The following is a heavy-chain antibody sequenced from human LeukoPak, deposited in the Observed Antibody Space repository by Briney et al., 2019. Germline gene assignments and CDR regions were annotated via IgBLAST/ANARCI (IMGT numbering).Heavy chain of an antibody. Sequence: ASVKVSCKASGYTFTSYYMHWARQAPGQGLEWMGIINPSGGSTSYAQKFQGRVTITRDTSASTAYMELSSLRSEDMAVYYCARGKGSSSPRGWFDPWGQGTLVTVSS. CDR2: INPSGGST. D-gene: IGHD6-19*01. J-gene: IGHJ5*02. CDR1: GYTFTSYY. V-gene: IGHV1-46*01. CDR3: ARGKGSSSPRGWFDP.